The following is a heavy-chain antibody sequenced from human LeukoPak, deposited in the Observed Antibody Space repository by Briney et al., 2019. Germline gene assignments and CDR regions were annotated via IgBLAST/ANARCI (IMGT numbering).Heavy chain of an antibody. J-gene: IGHJ5*02. V-gene: IGHV1-24*01. CDR3: AIFSPGIAAAGPPFDP. CDR1: GYTLTELS. Sequence: ASVKVSCKVSGYTLTELSMHWVRQAPGKGLEWMGGFDPEDGETIYAQKFQGRVTMTEDTSTDTAYMELSSLRSEDTAVYYCAIFSPGIAAAGPPFDPWGQGTLVTVSS. CDR2: FDPEDGET. D-gene: IGHD6-13*01.